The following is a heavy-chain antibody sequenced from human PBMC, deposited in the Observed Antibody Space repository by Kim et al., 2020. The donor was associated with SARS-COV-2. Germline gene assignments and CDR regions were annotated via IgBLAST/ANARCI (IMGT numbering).Heavy chain of an antibody. Sequence: TPSLKSRVTMSVDTSKNQFSLKLSSVTAADTAVYYCARVYSSSTFNFDYWGQGTLVTVSS. V-gene: IGHV4-4*07. D-gene: IGHD6-6*01. CDR3: ARVYSSSTFNFDY. J-gene: IGHJ4*02.